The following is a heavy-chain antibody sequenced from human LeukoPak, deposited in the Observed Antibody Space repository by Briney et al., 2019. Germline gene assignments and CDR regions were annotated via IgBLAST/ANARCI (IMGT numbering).Heavy chain of an antibody. D-gene: IGHD1-26*01. CDR3: AREAPGGDYDY. J-gene: IGHJ4*02. V-gene: IGHV3-48*01. CDR2: ISSSSTI. CDR1: GFTFSSYS. Sequence: GGSLRLSCAASGFTFSSYSMNWVRQAPGKGLEWVSYISSSSTIYYADSVKGRFTISRDNAKNSLYLQMNSLRAEDTAVYYCAREAPGGDYDYWGQGTLVTVSS.